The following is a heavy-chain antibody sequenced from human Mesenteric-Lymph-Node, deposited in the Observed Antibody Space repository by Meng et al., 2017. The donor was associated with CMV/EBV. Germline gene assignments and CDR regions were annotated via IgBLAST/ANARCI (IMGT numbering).Heavy chain of an antibody. CDR3: ARVGDWNQYYFDY. CDR1: GGTLSRHA. D-gene: IGHD1-1*01. J-gene: IGHJ4*02. Sequence: CKASGGTLSRHAVAWMRQAPGQGLEWMGGITPISARTNYAQEFQGRVTITTDESTSTAYMELSSLRSDDTAVYYCARVGDWNQYYFDYWGQGTLVTVSS. CDR2: ITPISART. V-gene: IGHV1-69*05.